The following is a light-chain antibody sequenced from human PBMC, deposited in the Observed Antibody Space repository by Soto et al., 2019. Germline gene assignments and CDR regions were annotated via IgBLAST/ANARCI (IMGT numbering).Light chain of an antibody. V-gene: IGKV1-9*01. J-gene: IGKJ1*01. CDR1: QDISSY. CDR3: QQLNRFPRT. CDR2: AAS. Sequence: DIQLTQSPSFLSASVGDRVIITCRASQDISSYLAWYQQRPGKVPSFLNHAASTLQSGVPSRFSAAGSGTTFKLTSSSMQPEDIATYYCQQLNRFPRTFGQGTPVEV.